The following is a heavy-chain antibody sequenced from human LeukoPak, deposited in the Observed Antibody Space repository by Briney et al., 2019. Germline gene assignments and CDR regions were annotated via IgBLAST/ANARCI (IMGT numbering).Heavy chain of an antibody. CDR3: AGEEDYYDSSGYFDY. Sequence: GGSLRLSCAASGFTVSSNYMSWVRQAPGKGLEWVSVIYSGGSTYYADSVKGRFTISRDNSKNTLYLQMNSLRAEDTAVYYCAGEEDYYDSSGYFDYWGQGTLVTVSS. V-gene: IGHV3-66*01. J-gene: IGHJ4*02. D-gene: IGHD3-22*01. CDR1: GFTVSSNY. CDR2: IYSGGST.